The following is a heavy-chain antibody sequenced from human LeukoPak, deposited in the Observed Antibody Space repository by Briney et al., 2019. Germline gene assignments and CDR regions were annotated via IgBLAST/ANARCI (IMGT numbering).Heavy chain of an antibody. CDR3: ATAGGSGSYGPNWFDP. Sequence: SETLSLTCAVYGGSFSGYYWSWIRQPPGKGLEWIGEINHSGSTNYNPSLKGRVTISVDTSKNQFSLKLSSVTAADTAVYYCATAGGSGSYGPNWFDPWGQGTLVTVSS. J-gene: IGHJ5*02. V-gene: IGHV4-34*01. D-gene: IGHD3-10*01. CDR2: INHSGST. CDR1: GGSFSGYY.